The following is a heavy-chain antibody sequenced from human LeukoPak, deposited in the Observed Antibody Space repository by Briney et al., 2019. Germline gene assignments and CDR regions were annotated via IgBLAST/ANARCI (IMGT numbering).Heavy chain of an antibody. J-gene: IGHJ4*02. V-gene: IGHV3-21*01. CDR1: GFIFSPYG. D-gene: IGHD3-10*01. CDR2: ISSSDYP. Sequence: KTGGSLRLSCAASGFIFSPYGMTWVRQAPGKGLEWVSTISSSDYPSYTDSVKGRFTISRDNAKNSLYLQMNSLRAEDTAVYYCARDGSGRVPEMSAPDYWGQGTLVTVSS. CDR3: ARDGSGRVPEMSAPDY.